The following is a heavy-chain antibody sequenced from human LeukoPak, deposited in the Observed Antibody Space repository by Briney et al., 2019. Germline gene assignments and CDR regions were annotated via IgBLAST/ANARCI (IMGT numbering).Heavy chain of an antibody. D-gene: IGHD6-6*01. CDR1: GLSFGSYT. CDR2: ISSDGTTT. V-gene: IGHV3-23*01. J-gene: IGHJ6*03. Sequence: GGSLRLSCAPSGLSFGSYTMTWVRQAPGKGLEWVAAISSDGTTTNYADSVKGRFTISRENTLYLQMDRLRAEDTATYYCAKTTLSPHRSSSGPRRGSLSYYYYMDVWGGGTTVTVSS. CDR3: AKTTLSPHRSSSGPRRGSLSYYYYMDV.